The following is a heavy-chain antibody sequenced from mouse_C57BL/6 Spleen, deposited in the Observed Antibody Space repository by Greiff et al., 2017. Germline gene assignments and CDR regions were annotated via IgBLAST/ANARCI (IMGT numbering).Heavy chain of an antibody. Sequence: VQLQQSGPELVKPGASVKISCKASGYSFTSYYIHWVKPRPGQGLEWIGWIYPGSGNTKYNEKFKGKATLTADTSSSPAYMQLSSLTSEDSAVYYCARGHYYGSSYDFAYWGQGTLVTVSA. V-gene: IGHV1-66*01. CDR2: IYPGSGNT. CDR3: ARGHYYGSSYDFAY. CDR1: GYSFTSYY. J-gene: IGHJ3*01. D-gene: IGHD1-1*01.